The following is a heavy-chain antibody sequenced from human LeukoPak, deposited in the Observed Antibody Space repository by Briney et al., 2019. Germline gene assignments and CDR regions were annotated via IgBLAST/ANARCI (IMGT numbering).Heavy chain of an antibody. V-gene: IGHV3-23*01. CDR1: GFTFYSCA. J-gene: IGHJ4*02. CDR2: LGTNGDST. Sequence: GGSLRLSCAASGFTFYSCAMTWVRQAPGKGLEWVSALGTNGDSTFYADSVKGRFTISRDNSKNTLYLQMDSLTAEDTAVYYCAKVHEGNTMSPEYWGQGTLVTVSS. D-gene: IGHD3-3*01. CDR3: AKVHEGNTMSPEY.